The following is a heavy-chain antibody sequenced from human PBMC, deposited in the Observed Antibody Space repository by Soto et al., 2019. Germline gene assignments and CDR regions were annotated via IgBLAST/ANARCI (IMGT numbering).Heavy chain of an antibody. V-gene: IGHV1-69*01. Sequence: QVQLVQSGAEVKKPGSSVKVSCKASGGTFSSYAISWVRQAPGQGLEWMGGIIPIFGTANYAQKFQGRVTITADESTSTAYMELSSLRAEDTAVYYCASGLSSGFVGSIDYWGQGTLVTVSS. CDR3: ASGLSSGFVGSIDY. D-gene: IGHD3-22*01. CDR1: GGTFSSYA. CDR2: IIPIFGTA. J-gene: IGHJ4*02.